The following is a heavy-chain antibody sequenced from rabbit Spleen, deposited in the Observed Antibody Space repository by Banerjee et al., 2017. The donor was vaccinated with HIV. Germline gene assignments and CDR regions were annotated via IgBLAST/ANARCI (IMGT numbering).Heavy chain of an antibody. Sequence: QSLEESGGDLVKPGASLTLTCTASGFSFSSNYYMCWVRQAPGKGLEWIACIDTGSSGFTYFASWAKGRFTISKTSSTTVTLQMTSLTAADTATYFCARGGYGYAGYAYDTGINLWGPGTLVTVS. CDR2: IDTGSSGFT. CDR3: ARGGYGYAGYAYDTGINL. V-gene: IGHV1S40*01. D-gene: IGHD6-1*01. CDR1: GFSFSSNYY. J-gene: IGHJ4*01.